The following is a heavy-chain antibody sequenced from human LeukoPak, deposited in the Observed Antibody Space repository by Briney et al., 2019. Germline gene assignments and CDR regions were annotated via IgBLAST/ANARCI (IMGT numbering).Heavy chain of an antibody. V-gene: IGHV3-30*02. CDR2: IRYDGNNK. J-gene: IGHJ3*02. Sequence: GGSLRLSCAASGFTFSSSDMHWVRQAPGKGLEWVAFIRYDGNNKYYADSVKGRLTITRDNSKNTLYLQMNSLRAADTAVYYCASRLDSSSWYKFGSGAFDIWGQGTMVTVSS. CDR1: GFTFSSSD. D-gene: IGHD6-13*01. CDR3: ASRLDSSSWYKFGSGAFDI.